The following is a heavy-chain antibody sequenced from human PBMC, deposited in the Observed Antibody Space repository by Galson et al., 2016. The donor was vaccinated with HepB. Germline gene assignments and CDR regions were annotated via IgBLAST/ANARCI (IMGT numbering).Heavy chain of an antibody. CDR1: GFTFSDYY. Sequence: SLRLSCAASGFTFSDYYMSWIRQAPGKGLECVSHISSSSSFTNYADSVKGRFIISRDNVKNSLYLQMNSLRAEDTAVYFCARGRRGKYDFLTGYTKGLYNYFDPWGQGTPVTVSS. D-gene: IGHD3-9*01. CDR2: ISSSSSFT. V-gene: IGHV3-11*06. J-gene: IGHJ5*02. CDR3: ARGRRGKYDFLTGYTKGLYNYFDP.